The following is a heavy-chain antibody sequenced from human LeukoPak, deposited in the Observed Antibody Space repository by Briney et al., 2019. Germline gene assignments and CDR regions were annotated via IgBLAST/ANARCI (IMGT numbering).Heavy chain of an antibody. D-gene: IGHD3-22*01. CDR1: GFTFSSYG. Sequence: PGRSLRLSCAASGFTFSSYGMHWVRQAPGKGLEWVSAISGSGVYTYYADSVKGRFTISRDNSKNMIYLQMNSLRVEDTAVYYCAKDHGTLIVVVSYYFDYWGQGTLVTVSS. CDR3: AKDHGTLIVVVSYYFDY. J-gene: IGHJ4*02. V-gene: IGHV3-23*01. CDR2: ISGSGVYT.